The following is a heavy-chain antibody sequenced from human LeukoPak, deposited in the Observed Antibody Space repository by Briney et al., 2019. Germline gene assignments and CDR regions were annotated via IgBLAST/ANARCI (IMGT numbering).Heavy chain of an antibody. CDR1: GASISSYY. D-gene: IGHD3-10*01. V-gene: IGHV4-4*07. CDR2: IYTSGST. Sequence: PSETLSLTCTVSGASISSYYWSWIRQPAGKGLEWIGRIYTSGSTNYSPSLKSRVTMPVDTSKNQFSLKLSSVTAADTAVYYCARGLVSRYYYGSGSRRPQGYYYYMDVWGKGTTVTVSS. J-gene: IGHJ6*03. CDR3: ARGLVSRYYYGSGSRRPQGYYYYMDV.